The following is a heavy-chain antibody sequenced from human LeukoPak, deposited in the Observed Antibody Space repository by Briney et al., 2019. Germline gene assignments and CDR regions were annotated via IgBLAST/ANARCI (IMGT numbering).Heavy chain of an antibody. CDR2: ISSSSSYI. Sequence: SCKASGYTFTGYYMHWVRQAPGQGLEWVSSISSSSSYIYYADSVKGRFTISRDNAKNSLYLQMNSLRAEDTAVYYCARDKQWLVRTSRGFFDYWGQGTLVTVSS. CDR1: GYTFTGYY. J-gene: IGHJ4*02. D-gene: IGHD6-19*01. CDR3: ARDKQWLVRTSRGFFDY. V-gene: IGHV3-21*01.